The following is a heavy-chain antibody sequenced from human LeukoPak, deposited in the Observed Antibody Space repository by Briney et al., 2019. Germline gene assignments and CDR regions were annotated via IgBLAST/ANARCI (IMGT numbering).Heavy chain of an antibody. D-gene: IGHD3-3*01. CDR2: INPSGGST. CDR3: ARAPFYYDFWSGPFDY. Sequence: ASVKVSCKASGYTFTSYYIHWVRQAPGQGLEWMGIINPSGGSTTYAQKFQGRVTMTRDTSMSTVYMELSSLRSEDTAVFYCARAPFYYDFWSGPFDYWGQGTLVTVSS. J-gene: IGHJ4*02. CDR1: GYTFTSYY. V-gene: IGHV1-46*01.